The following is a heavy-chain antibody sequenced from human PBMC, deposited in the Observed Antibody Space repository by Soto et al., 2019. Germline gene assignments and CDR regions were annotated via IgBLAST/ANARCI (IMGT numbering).Heavy chain of an antibody. Sequence: QVQLVQSGAEVKKPGASVKISCEASGYTFTNFSIHWVRQAPGQRLEGMGWINAGNGYTKYSRRFQDRLIITRDRSASTAYMELSILRSEDTAMFCCARGRGVIRNCYGMDVWGQGTTVTVSS. CDR3: ARGRGVIRNCYGMDV. D-gene: IGHD3-3*02. V-gene: IGHV1-3*01. CDR2: INAGNGYT. CDR1: GYTFTNFS. J-gene: IGHJ6*02.